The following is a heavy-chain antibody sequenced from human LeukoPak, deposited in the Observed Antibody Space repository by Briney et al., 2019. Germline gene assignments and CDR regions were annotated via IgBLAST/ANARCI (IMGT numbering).Heavy chain of an antibody. Sequence: PGGSLRLSCAASGFTFSSYAMHWVRQAPGKGLEWVAVISYDGGNKYYADSVKGRFTISRDNSKNTLYLQMNSLRAEDTAVYYCARNYDILTGSPNWFDPWGQGTLVTVSS. V-gene: IGHV3-30*04. CDR1: GFTFSSYA. CDR3: ARNYDILTGSPNWFDP. J-gene: IGHJ5*02. CDR2: ISYDGGNK. D-gene: IGHD3-9*01.